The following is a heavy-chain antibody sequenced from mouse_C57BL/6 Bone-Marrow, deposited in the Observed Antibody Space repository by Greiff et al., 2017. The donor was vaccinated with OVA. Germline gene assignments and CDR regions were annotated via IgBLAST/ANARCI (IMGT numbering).Heavy chain of an antibody. CDR2: INPNNGGT. Sequence: VQLQQSGPELVKPGASVKMSCKASGYTFTDYNMHWVKQSHGKSLEWIGYINPNNGGTSYNQKFKGKATLTVNKSSSTAYMEIRSLTSEYSAVYDCARRKNYDYRGFAYWGQGTLVTVSA. V-gene: IGHV1-22*01. J-gene: IGHJ3*01. CDR3: ARRKNYDYRGFAY. CDR1: GYTFTDYN. D-gene: IGHD2-4*01.